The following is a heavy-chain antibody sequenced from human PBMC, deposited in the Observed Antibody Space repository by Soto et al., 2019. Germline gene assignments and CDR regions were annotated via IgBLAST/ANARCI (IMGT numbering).Heavy chain of an antibody. Sequence: GSLRLSCAASGFTFKNYQMNWVRQAPGKGLEWVSVIYSGGVTYYPDSVKGRFTTIRDTSKNTVYLQMNSLRADDTAMYYCARDPSTTGYYGLDVWGQGTTVTV. V-gene: IGHV3-53*01. CDR1: GFTFKNYQ. J-gene: IGHJ6*02. CDR2: IYSGGVT. CDR3: ARDPSTTGYYGLDV.